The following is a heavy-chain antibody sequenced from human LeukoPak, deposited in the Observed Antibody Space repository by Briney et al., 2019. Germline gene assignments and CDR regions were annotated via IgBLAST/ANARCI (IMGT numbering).Heavy chain of an antibody. CDR3: ARGRGELLYSFDY. J-gene: IGHJ4*02. V-gene: IGHV4-61*02. D-gene: IGHD1-26*01. Sequence: SQTLSLTCTVSGGSVSSGNYYWSWIRQPAGKALEGIGRFYTTGSTNYNPSLKSRVTISLDASKNQFFLKLSSVTAADTAVYYCARGRGELLYSFDYWGQGTLVTVSS. CDR2: FYTTGST. CDR1: GGSVSSGNYY.